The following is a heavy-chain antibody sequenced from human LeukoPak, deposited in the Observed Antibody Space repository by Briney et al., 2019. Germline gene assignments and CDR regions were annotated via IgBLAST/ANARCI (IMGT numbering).Heavy chain of an antibody. J-gene: IGHJ4*02. CDR2: IYGADGT. Sequence: GGSLRLSCAASGFSVSTKYMSWVRQAPGKGLEWVSIIYGADGTYYADSVKGRFTISRDNSKNTLYLQMNSLRPEDTAVYYCARDGLMGATNPFDYWGQGTLVTVSS. D-gene: IGHD1-26*01. CDR3: ARDGLMGATNPFDY. CDR1: GFSVSTKY. V-gene: IGHV3-66*01.